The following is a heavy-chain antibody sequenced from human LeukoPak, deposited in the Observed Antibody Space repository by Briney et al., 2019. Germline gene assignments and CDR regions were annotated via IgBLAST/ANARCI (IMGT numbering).Heavy chain of an antibody. D-gene: IGHD3-22*01. Sequence: PGGSLRLSCAASGFTFSSYWMHWVRQAPGKGLVWVSRINPDGSSITYADSVRGRFTISRDNAKNTLYLQMNSLRAEDTALYYCARRPRNYYDSSGYYYPGAFDIWGQGTMVTVSS. CDR2: INPDGSSI. CDR3: ARRPRNYYDSSGYYYPGAFDI. CDR1: GFTFSSYW. V-gene: IGHV3-74*01. J-gene: IGHJ3*02.